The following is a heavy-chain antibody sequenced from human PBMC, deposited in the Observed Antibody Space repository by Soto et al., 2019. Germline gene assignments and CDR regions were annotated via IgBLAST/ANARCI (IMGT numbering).Heavy chain of an antibody. Sequence: GRTLKLGCAAQGLTLGNAWMNYARQAPGKGQEWVGRVISKTNGGTTDYAAPVKGRFTISRDDSENTLYLQMNSLKTEDTVVYYGATGFSGYFRSYHDYWG. V-gene: IGHV3-15*07. CDR3: ATGFSGYFRSYHDY. CDR1: GLTLGNAW. CDR2: VISKTNGGTT. J-gene: IGHJ4*03. D-gene: IGHD6-13*01.